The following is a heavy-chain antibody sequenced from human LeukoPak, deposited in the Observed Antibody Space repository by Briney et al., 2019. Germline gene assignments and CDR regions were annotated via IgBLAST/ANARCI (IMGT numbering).Heavy chain of an antibody. J-gene: IGHJ4*02. Sequence: GESLKISCKGSGYSFTSYWIGWVRQMPGKGLEWMGIIYPGDSDTRYSPSFQGQITISADKSISTAYLQWSSLKASDTAMYYCARPKSVRGVDFDYWGQGTLVTVSS. D-gene: IGHD3-10*01. V-gene: IGHV5-51*01. CDR2: IYPGDSDT. CDR3: ARPKSVRGVDFDY. CDR1: GYSFTSYW.